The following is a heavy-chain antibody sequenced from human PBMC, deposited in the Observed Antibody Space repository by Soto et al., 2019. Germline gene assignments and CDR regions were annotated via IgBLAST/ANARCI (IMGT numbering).Heavy chain of an antibody. CDR2: IYYRGSA. Sequence: PSETLSLTCSVSGGSISSSSHYWGWIRQSPGKGLDWSGSIYYRGSAYYNPSLKSRVTISVDTSKNQFSLKLRSVTAADTSVYYCARHPGIAAHFDFWGQGTLVTVSS. CDR3: ARHPGIAAHFDF. CDR1: GGSISSSSHY. V-gene: IGHV4-39*01. J-gene: IGHJ4*02. D-gene: IGHD6-13*01.